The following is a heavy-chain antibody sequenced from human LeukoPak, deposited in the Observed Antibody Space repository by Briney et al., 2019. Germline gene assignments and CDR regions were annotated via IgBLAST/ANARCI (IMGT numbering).Heavy chain of an antibody. J-gene: IGHJ4*02. CDR1: GFTFSSYV. V-gene: IGHV3-30*04. Sequence: GGSLRLSCAASGFTFSSYVMHWVRQAPGKGLEWVAVISYDGSTKDYADSVKGRSTISRDKSKNTLSLQMNSLRGEGTAMYYCVRGDENYFDYWGQGTLVTVSS. CDR3: VRGDENYFDY. D-gene: IGHD2-21*01. CDR2: ISYDGSTK.